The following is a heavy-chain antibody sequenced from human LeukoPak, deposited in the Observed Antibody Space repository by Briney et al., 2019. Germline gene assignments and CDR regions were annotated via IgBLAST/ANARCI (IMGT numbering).Heavy chain of an antibody. V-gene: IGHV4-34*01. D-gene: IGHD6-19*01. J-gene: IGHJ4*02. Sequence: ASETLSLTCAVYGGSFSGYYWSWIRQPPGKGLEWIGEINHSGSTNYNPSLKSRVTISVDTSKNQFSLKLSSVTAADTAVYYCARGPVWLVRFRPGPFDYWGQGTLVTVSS. CDR3: ARGPVWLVRFRPGPFDY. CDR2: INHSGST. CDR1: GGSFSGYY.